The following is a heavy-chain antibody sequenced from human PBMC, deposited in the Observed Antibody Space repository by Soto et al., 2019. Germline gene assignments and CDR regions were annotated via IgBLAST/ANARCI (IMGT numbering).Heavy chain of an antibody. D-gene: IGHD6-19*01. V-gene: IGHV4-39*01. CDR1: GGSISSRSYF. CDR2: VSYNVRT. J-gene: IGHJ4*02. CDR3: ARQAVVEGYSSGWYFDS. Sequence: QLQLQESGPGLVKPSETLFLTCTVSGGSISSRSYFWGWIRQPPGKGLEWIGSVSYNVRTYYNPSLTSRLTMSVDTSKNQFFLKLSVVTAADTAVYYCARQAVVEGYSSGWYFDSWGQGTLVTVSS.